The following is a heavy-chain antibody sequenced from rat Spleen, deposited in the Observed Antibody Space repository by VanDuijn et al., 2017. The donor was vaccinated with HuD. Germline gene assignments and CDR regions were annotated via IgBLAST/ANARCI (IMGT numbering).Heavy chain of an antibody. CDR1: GFTFSNYD. J-gene: IGHJ2*01. Sequence: EVQLVESDGGLVQPGRSLKLSCAASGFTFSNYDMAWVRQAPKKGLEWVAYISYDGSTTYYRDSVRGRFTVSRDNAKSTLSLQMDSLRSEDTATYYCTRDADDDSLFDYWGQGVMVTVSS. CDR3: TRDADDDSLFDY. CDR2: ISYDGSTT. V-gene: IGHV5-29*01. D-gene: IGHD1-12*01.